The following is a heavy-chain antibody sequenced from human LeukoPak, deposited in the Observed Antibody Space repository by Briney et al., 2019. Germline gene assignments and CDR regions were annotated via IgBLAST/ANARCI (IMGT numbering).Heavy chain of an antibody. CDR2: ISYDGSNK. J-gene: IGHJ4*02. CDR1: GFTFSSYG. V-gene: IGHV3-30*18. D-gene: IGHD3-3*01. Sequence: PGGSLRLSRAASGFTFSSYGMHWVRQAPGKGLEWVAVISYDGSNKYYADSVKGRFTISRDNSKNTLYLQMNSLRAEDTAVYYCAKSPLDPYYDFWSGYAFDYWGQGTLVTVSS. CDR3: AKSPLDPYYDFWSGYAFDY.